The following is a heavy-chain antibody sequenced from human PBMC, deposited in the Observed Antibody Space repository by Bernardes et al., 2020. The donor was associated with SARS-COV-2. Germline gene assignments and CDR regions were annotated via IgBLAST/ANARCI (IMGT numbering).Heavy chain of an antibody. J-gene: IGHJ4*02. V-gene: IGHV3-53*01. Sequence: GGSLRLSCAASGFTVSSNYMSWVRQAPGKGLEWVSVIYSGGSTYYADSLKGRFTISRDNSKNTLYLQMSSLRPEDTAVYYCAREDYGVPLDNWGQGTLVTVSS. CDR1: GFTVSSNY. CDR3: AREDYGVPLDN. CDR2: IYSGGST. D-gene: IGHD4-17*01.